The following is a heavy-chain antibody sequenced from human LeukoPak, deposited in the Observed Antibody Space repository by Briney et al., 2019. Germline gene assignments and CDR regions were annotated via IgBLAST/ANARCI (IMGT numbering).Heavy chain of an antibody. Sequence: ASVKVSCKASGYTFTSYYMHWVRQAPGQGLEWMGIINPSGGSTSYAQKFQGRVTMTRDTSTSTVYMELSSLRSEDTAVYYCARAWEGGVGGSYHVHAFDIWGQGTMVTVSS. CDR1: GYTFTSYY. J-gene: IGHJ3*02. V-gene: IGHV1-46*01. D-gene: IGHD1-26*01. CDR2: INPSGGST. CDR3: ARAWEGGVGGSYHVHAFDI.